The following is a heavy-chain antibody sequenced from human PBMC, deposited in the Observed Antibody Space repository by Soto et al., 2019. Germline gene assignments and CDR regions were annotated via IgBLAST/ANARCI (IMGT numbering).Heavy chain of an antibody. D-gene: IGHD1-1*01. CDR1: GASITTSSY. CDR3: ARGTTPPGAPAWYYFDS. CDR2: FSLSGTT. J-gene: IGHJ4*02. Sequence: TLSLTCTVSGASITTSSYWSWIRQPAGKGLEWIGRFSLSGTTNYNPSLRSRVTMSADVSKNQFSLRLTSVTAADTALYYCARGTTPPGAPAWYYFDSWGQGTLVTVSS. V-gene: IGHV4-4*07.